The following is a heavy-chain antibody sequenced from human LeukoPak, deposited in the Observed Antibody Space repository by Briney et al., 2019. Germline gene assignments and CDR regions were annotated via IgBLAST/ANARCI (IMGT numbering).Heavy chain of an antibody. CDR1: GGSISSYY. CDR3: ARGSGSYYNNWFDP. CDR2: IYYSGST. V-gene: IGHV4-59*01. Sequence: SETLSLTCTVSGGSISSYYWSWIRQPPGKGLEWIGYIYYSGSTNYNPSLKSRVTISVDTSKNQFSLKLSSVTAADTAMYYCARGSGSYYNNWFDPWGQGTLVTVSS. D-gene: IGHD3-10*01. J-gene: IGHJ5*02.